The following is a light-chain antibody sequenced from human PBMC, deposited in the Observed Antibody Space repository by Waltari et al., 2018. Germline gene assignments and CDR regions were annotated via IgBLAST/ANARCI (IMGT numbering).Light chain of an antibody. CDR1: SSDVGGYNS. CDR3: SSYTSSSTNYV. V-gene: IGLV2-14*01. CDR2: DVS. J-gene: IGLJ1*01. Sequence: QSALTQPASVSGSPGQSITISCTGTSSDVGGYNSVSWYQQHPGKAPKLMIYDVSKRPSGVSNRFSGSKSGNTASLTISGLQAEDEADYYCSSYTSSSTNYVFGTGTKVTVL.